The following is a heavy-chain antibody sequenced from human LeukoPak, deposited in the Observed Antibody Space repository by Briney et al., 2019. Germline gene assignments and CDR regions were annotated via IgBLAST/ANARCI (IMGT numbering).Heavy chain of an antibody. CDR2: IYPGDSDT. CDR1: GYSFTSYW. J-gene: IGHJ6*04. Sequence: GESLKISCRGSGYSFTSYWIAWVRQLPGKDLEWMGIIYPGDSDTRYSPSFQGQVTISADKSISTAYLQWSSLKASDTAMYYCARLSRAVLTYGMDVWGKGTTVTVSS. D-gene: IGHD6-19*01. V-gene: IGHV5-51*01. CDR3: ARLSRAVLTYGMDV.